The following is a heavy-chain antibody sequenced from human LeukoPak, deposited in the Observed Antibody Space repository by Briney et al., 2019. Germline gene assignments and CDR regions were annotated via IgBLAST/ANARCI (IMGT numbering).Heavy chain of an antibody. CDR1: GFTFSTYW. J-gene: IGHJ4*02. D-gene: IGHD3-3*01. CDR3: ARDRGTYGVLNY. V-gene: IGHV3-74*01. CDR2: INTDASST. Sequence: GGSPRLSCVAPGFTFSTYWMYWVRQAPGKGLVWVSRINTDASSTTYADSVKGRFTISRDNAKNTLYLQMNSLRAEDTAVYYCARDRGTYGVLNYWGQGTLVSVSS.